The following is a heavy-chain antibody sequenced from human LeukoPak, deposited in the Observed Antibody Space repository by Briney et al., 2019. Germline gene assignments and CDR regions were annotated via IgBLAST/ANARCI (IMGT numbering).Heavy chain of an antibody. V-gene: IGHV4-39*07. Sequence: SETLSLTRTVSGGSISSSSYYWGWIRQPPGKGLEWIGSIYYSGSTYYNPSLKSRVTISLDTSKSQFSLKLTSVTPADAAVYYCARGGIVGSRTNWFDPWGQGILVTVSS. CDR1: GGSISSSSYY. J-gene: IGHJ5*02. D-gene: IGHD1-26*01. CDR2: IYYSGST. CDR3: ARGGIVGSRTNWFDP.